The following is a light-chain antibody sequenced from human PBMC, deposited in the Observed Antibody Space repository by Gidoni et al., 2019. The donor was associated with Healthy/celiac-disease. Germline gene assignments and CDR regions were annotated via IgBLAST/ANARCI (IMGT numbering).Light chain of an antibody. V-gene: IGKV2-30*01. Sequence: DVVMTQSPLSLPVTLGQPASISCRSSQSLVYSDGNTYLNWFQQRPGQSPRRLIYKVSNRDSGVPDRCSGSGSGTDFTLKISRVEAEDVGVYYCMQGTHWQWTFGQGTKVEIK. CDR1: QSLVYSDGNTY. CDR3: MQGTHWQWT. J-gene: IGKJ1*01. CDR2: KVS.